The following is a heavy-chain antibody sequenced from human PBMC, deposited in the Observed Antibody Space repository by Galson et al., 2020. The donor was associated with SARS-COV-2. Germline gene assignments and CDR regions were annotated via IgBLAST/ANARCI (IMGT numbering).Heavy chain of an antibody. D-gene: IGHD1-26*01. CDR2: ISYDGSKE. CDR3: VKSYSGNSYSAFHI. V-gene: IGHV3-30*06. J-gene: IGHJ3*02. CDR1: GFNFRTYG. Sequence: TGGSLRLSCAASGFNFRTYGIHWVRQAPGKGLEWVTFISYDGSKEYYVDSVKGRFTISRDNSKNTLYLQMNSLRAEDTAVYFCVKSYSGNSYSAFHIWGQGTLVTVYS.